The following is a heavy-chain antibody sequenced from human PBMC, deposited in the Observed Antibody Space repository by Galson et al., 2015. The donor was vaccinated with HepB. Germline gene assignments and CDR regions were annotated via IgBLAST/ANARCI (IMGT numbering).Heavy chain of an antibody. CDR3: AKDPFFAHPSGDY. D-gene: IGHD1-1*01. J-gene: IGHJ4*02. V-gene: IGHV3-23*01. CDR1: GFTFSSYS. CDR2: ISSSGGST. Sequence: SLRLSCAASGFTFSSYSMSWVRQAPGKGLVWVSAISSSGGSTYYADSVKGRFTISRDNSKNTLYLQMNSLRAEDTAVYYCAKDPFFAHPSGDYWGQGALVTVSS.